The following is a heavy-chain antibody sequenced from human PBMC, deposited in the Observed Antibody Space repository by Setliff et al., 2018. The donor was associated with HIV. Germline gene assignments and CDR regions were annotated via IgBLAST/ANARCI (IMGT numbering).Heavy chain of an antibody. CDR3: ARVGVDSQEYFQH. D-gene: IGHD3-3*01. V-gene: IGHV7-4-1*02. J-gene: IGHJ1*01. CDR2: INTKTGNP. Sequence: ASVKVSCKASGDTFNNYAINWVRQAPGQGLEWMGWINTKTGNPTYAQGFTGRFVFSLDTSVSTAYLQINSLKAEDTAIYYCARVGVDSQEYFQHWGQGTLVTVSS. CDR1: GDTFNNYA.